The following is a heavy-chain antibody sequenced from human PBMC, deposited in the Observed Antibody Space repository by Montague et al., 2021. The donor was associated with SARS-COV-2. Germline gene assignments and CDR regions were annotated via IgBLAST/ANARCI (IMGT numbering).Heavy chain of an antibody. CDR3: ARPPYILPGYAYFDF. J-gene: IGHJ4*02. CDR1: GDSISNYY. D-gene: IGHD3-9*01. Sequence: SETLSLTCTDAGDSISNYYWSWIRRPPGKGLEWLGYIYYSGSTNYNPSLKSRVTISVDTSKNPFSLRLSSVTAADTAVYYCARPPYILPGYAYFDFWGQGSLVIVSS. CDR2: IYYSGST. V-gene: IGHV4-59*12.